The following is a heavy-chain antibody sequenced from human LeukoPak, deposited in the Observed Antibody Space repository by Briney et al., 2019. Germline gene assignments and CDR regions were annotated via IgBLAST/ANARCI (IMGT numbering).Heavy chain of an antibody. CDR2: IASSGRNT. J-gene: IGHJ3*01. D-gene: IGHD5-24*01. CDR3: AKDIQLSA. V-gene: IGHV3-23*01. Sequence: GGSLRLSCAASGFTFSTYTMNWVRQAPGKGLEWVSLIASSGRNTYYTDSVRGRFTISRDNSKKTLSLQMNSLRVEDTAIYYCAKDIQLSAWGLGTMVTVSS. CDR1: GFTFSTYT.